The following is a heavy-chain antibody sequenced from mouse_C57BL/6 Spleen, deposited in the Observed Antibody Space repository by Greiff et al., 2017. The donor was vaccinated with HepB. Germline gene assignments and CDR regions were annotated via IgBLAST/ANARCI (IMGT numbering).Heavy chain of an antibody. CDR1: GFTFSDYY. CDR3: ARDRLGPFDY. CDR2: INYDGSST. D-gene: IGHD4-1*01. Sequence: DVKLVESEGGLVQPGSSMKLSCTASGFTFSDYYMAWVRQVPEKGLEWVANINYDGSSTYYLDSLKSRFIISRDNAKNILYLQMSSLKSEDTATYYCARDRLGPFDYWGQGTTLTVSS. J-gene: IGHJ2*01. V-gene: IGHV5-16*01.